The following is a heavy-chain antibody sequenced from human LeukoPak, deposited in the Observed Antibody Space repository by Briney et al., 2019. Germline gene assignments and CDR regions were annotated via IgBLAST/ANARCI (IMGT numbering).Heavy chain of an antibody. D-gene: IGHD3-10*01. J-gene: IGHJ6*03. CDR3: ARDGLGFYYHYYYTDV. CDR1: GFIFSDYY. CDR2: ISSSGRTI. Sequence: GGSLRLSCAASGFIFSDYYMTWIRQAPGKGLEWISYISSSGRTIYYAESVKGRFTISRDNANDSLYLQMNSLRAEDTAIYYCARDGLGFYYHYYYTDVWGKGTTVTASS. V-gene: IGHV3-11*04.